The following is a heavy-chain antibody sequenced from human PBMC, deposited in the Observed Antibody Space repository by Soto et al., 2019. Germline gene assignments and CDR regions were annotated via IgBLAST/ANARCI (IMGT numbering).Heavy chain of an antibody. D-gene: IGHD6-19*01. CDR2: TYYRSKWYN. CDR3: ARASWWLDGRYYYYGMDV. J-gene: IGHJ6*02. V-gene: IGHV6-1*01. CDR1: GDSVSSNSAA. Sequence: PSQTLSLTCAISGDSVSSNSAAWNWIRQSPSRGLEWLGRTYYRSKWYNDYAVSVKSRITINPDTSKNQFSLQLNSVTPEDTAVYYCARASWWLDGRYYYYGMDVCGQGTTVTVS.